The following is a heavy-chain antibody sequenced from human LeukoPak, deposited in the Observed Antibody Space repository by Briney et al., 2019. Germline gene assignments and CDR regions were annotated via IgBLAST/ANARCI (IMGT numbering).Heavy chain of an antibody. Sequence: SETLSLTCTVSGGSISSSSYYWGWIRQPPGKGLEWIGSIYYSGSTYYNPSLKSRVTISVDTSKNQFSLKLSSVTAADTAVYYCAREMKGGYSYGRYNWFDPWGQGTLVTVSS. CDR1: GGSISSSSYY. CDR3: AREMKGGYSYGRYNWFDP. J-gene: IGHJ5*02. V-gene: IGHV4-39*02. D-gene: IGHD5-18*01. CDR2: IYYSGST.